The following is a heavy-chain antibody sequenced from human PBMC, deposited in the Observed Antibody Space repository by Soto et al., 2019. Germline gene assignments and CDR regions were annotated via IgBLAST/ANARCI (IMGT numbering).Heavy chain of an antibody. CDR3: ARSAPVRCSGGSCYRLGAFDV. J-gene: IGHJ3*01. CDR2: IVPIFGTT. D-gene: IGHD2-15*01. CDR1: GGTFSTYT. V-gene: IGHV1-69*01. Sequence: QVQLVQSGAEVKKPGSSVKVSCKASGGTFSTYTISWVRQAPGQGLEWMGGIVPIFGTTNYPQTFQGRVTITADESTSTAYMDLSSLTSDDMAEYYCARSAPVRCSGGSCYRLGAFDVWGQGIMVTVSS.